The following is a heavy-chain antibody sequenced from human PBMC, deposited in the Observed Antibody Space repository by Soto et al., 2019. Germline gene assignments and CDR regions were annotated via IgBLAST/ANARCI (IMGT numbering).Heavy chain of an antibody. D-gene: IGHD2-2*02. Sequence: EVQLVESGGGLVQPGGSLRLSCAASGFTVSSNFMSWVRQAPGKGLEWVSVIYSGGSTYYPDSVKGRFTISRDNSKNTLYLQMNSLRAEDTAVYYCARLKYTGRVDYLDYWGQGTLVSVSS. CDR3: ARLKYTGRVDYLDY. CDR2: IYSGGST. CDR1: GFTVSSNF. J-gene: IGHJ4*02. V-gene: IGHV3-66*01.